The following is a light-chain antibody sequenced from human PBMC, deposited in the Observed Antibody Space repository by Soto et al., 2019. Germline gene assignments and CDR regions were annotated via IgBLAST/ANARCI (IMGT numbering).Light chain of an antibody. CDR2: EVS. V-gene: IGLV2-14*01. CDR1: SSDVGAYNY. CDR3: CSYTSTTNYV. Sequence: QPVLTQPASVSGSPGQSITISCTGTSSDVGAYNYVSWYQQHPGKAPKLMIYEVSNRPSGVSNRFSGSKSGNTASLIISGLQAEDEADYYCCSYTSTTNYVFGTGTKLTVL. J-gene: IGLJ1*01.